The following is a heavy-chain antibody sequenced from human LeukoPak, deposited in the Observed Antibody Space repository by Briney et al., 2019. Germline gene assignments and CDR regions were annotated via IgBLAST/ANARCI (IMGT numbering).Heavy chain of an antibody. D-gene: IGHD6-19*01. CDR3: SKGAQGVIAVVGTPGFDP. CDR1: GFTFRNYG. CDR2: ISSDGNEK. V-gene: IGHV3-30*18. Sequence: PGGSLRLSCAASGFTFRNYGMHWVRQAPGKGLEWVAVISSDGNEKYYADSVKGRFTISRDNSKNTLYLEMNNMRPEDTAVYYCSKGAQGVIAVVGTPGFDPWAREPWSPSPQ. J-gene: IGHJ5*02.